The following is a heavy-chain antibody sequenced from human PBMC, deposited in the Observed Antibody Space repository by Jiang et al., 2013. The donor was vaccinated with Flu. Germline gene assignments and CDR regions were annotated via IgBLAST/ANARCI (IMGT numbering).Heavy chain of an antibody. Sequence: TLSLTCTVSGGSISSYFWSWIRQPHGRDWSGLDISITLGAPTTNPSLKSRVTISIDTSKNQFSLKLNSVTAADTAVYYCARHAPANGWYSGPPYYFDYWGQGTLVTVSS. CDR1: GGSISSYF. CDR3: ARHAPANGWYSGPPYYFDY. V-gene: IGHV4-59*08. CDR2: SITLGAP. J-gene: IGHJ4*02. D-gene: IGHD6-19*01.